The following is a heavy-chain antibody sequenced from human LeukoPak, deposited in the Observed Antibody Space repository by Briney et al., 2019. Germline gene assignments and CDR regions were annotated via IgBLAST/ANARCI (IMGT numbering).Heavy chain of an antibody. D-gene: IGHD3-10*01. J-gene: IGHJ4*02. Sequence: PSETLSLTCTVSGGSISSYYWSWIRQPPGKGLERIGYIYYSGSTNYNPSLKSRVTISVDMSKNQFSLKLSSVTAADTAVYYCARVGTYGSGSYLSWLDYWGQGTLVTVSS. CDR1: GGSISSYY. CDR2: IYYSGST. V-gene: IGHV4-59*01. CDR3: ARVGTYGSGSYLSWLDY.